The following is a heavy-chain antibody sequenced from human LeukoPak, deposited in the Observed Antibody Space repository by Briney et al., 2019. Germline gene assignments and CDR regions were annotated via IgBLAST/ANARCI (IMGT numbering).Heavy chain of an antibody. Sequence: SETLSLTCAVYGGSFSGYYWSWIRQAPGKGLEWIWEINHSGSTNYNPSLKSRVTISVDTSKNQFSLKLSSVTAADTAVYYCARGRWRGYPDYWGQGTLVTVSS. CDR2: INHSGST. J-gene: IGHJ4*02. CDR1: GGSFSGYY. D-gene: IGHD5-18*01. V-gene: IGHV4-34*01. CDR3: ARGRWRGYPDY.